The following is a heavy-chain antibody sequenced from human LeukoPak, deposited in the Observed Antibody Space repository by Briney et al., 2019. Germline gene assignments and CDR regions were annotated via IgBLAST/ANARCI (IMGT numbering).Heavy chain of an antibody. J-gene: IGHJ3*02. D-gene: IGHD2-2*01. V-gene: IGHV5-51*01. Sequence: GESLKISCKGSGYSFTNYWIGWVRQMPGKGLEWMGIIYPEDSDTRYSPSFQGQVTISADKSISTAYLQWTSLKASDTAMYYCAKQGSSTRLDAFDIWGQGTMVTVSS. CDR2: IYPEDSDT. CDR1: GYSFTNYW. CDR3: AKQGSSTRLDAFDI.